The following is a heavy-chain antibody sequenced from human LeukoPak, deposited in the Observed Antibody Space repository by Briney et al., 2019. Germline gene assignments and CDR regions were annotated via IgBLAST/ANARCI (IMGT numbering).Heavy chain of an antibody. CDR3: VRAVGPVGGYDSP. D-gene: IGHD5-12*01. CDR2: IYYSGST. J-gene: IGHJ5*02. V-gene: IGHV4-59*01. Sequence: SETLSLTCTVSGGSFSSYYWSWIRQPPGKGLEWIGYIYYSGSTNYNPSLKSRVTIPLGTSKNQFSLKLSSVTAADTAVYYCVRAVGPVGGYDSPWGQGTLVTVSS. CDR1: GGSFSSYY.